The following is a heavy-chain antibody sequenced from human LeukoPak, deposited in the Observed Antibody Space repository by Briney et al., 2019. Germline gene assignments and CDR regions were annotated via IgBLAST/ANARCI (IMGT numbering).Heavy chain of an antibody. Sequence: GASVKVSCKASGGTFSSYAISWVRQAPGQGLEWMGGIIPIFGTANYAQKFQGRVTITTDESTSTAYMELSSLRSEDTAVYYCASAPGIAAAGEYYYYYYYMDVWGKGTTVTVSS. J-gene: IGHJ6*03. CDR2: IIPIFGTA. D-gene: IGHD6-13*01. CDR3: ASAPGIAAAGEYYYYYYYMDV. CDR1: GGTFSSYA. V-gene: IGHV1-69*05.